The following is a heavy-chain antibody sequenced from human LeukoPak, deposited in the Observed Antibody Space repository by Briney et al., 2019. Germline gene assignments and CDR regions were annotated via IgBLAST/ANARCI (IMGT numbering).Heavy chain of an antibody. V-gene: IGHV3-74*01. Sequence: GGSLRLSCAASGFTFSSYWVGWVRQAPGKGLVWVSRISGGTVTNYADSVKGRLTISRDNAKNTLYLQMNSLRAEDTAVYYCARVAYYYDSAGKSLKFFYGMDVWGQGTTVTVSS. CDR1: GFTFSSYW. J-gene: IGHJ6*02. CDR2: ISGGTVT. D-gene: IGHD3-22*01. CDR3: ARVAYYYDSAGKSLKFFYGMDV.